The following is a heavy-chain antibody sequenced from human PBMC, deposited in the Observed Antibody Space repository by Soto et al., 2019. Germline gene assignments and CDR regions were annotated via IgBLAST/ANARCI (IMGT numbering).Heavy chain of an antibody. CDR3: ARDVGLGNKYYYYYYGMDV. V-gene: IGHV1-2*04. J-gene: IGHJ6*02. Sequence: EASVKVSCKASGYTFTGYYMHWVRQAPGQGLEWMGWINPNSGGTNYAQKFQGWVTMTRDTSISTAYMELSRLRSDDTAVYYCARDVGLGNKYYYYYYGMDVWGQGTTVTVSS. D-gene: IGHD3-16*01. CDR2: INPNSGGT. CDR1: GYTFTGYY.